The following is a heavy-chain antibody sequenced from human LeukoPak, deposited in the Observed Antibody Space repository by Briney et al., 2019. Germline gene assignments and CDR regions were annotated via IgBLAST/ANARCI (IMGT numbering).Heavy chain of an antibody. D-gene: IGHD4-17*01. CDR1: EFAFSTYN. CDR2: ISTGSSTT. CDR3: ARTRITVTTRSWDY. J-gene: IGHJ4*02. Sequence: GGSLRLSCAASEFAFSTYNMNWVRQAPGKGLEWVSYISTGSSTTYYADSVKGRFTISRDNVENSLYLQMNSLRAEDTAVYYCARTRITVTTRSWDYWGQGTLVTVSS. V-gene: IGHV3-48*01.